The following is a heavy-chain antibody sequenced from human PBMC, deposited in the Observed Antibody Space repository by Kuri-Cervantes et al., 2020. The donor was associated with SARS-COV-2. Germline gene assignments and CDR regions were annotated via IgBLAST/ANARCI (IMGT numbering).Heavy chain of an antibody. Sequence: GESLKISCKGSGYSFTKFWIGWVRQMPGRGLEWMGIIGPRDSDTKYSPSFEGQVTFSVDKSTNTAYLQWSFLKPSDSAIYYCARLEVLVTAIPFDSWGQGTLVTVSS. CDR3: ARLEVLVTAIPFDS. V-gene: IGHV5-51*01. CDR1: GYSFTKFW. CDR2: IGPRDSDT. J-gene: IGHJ4*02. D-gene: IGHD2-21*02.